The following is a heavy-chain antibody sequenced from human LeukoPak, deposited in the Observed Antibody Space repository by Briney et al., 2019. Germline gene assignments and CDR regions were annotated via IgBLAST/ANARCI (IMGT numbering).Heavy chain of an antibody. CDR2: IYHSGST. V-gene: IGHV4-38-2*02. Sequence: XETLSLTCTVSGYSISSGYYWGWIRQPPGKGLEWIGSIYHSGSTYYNPSLKSRVTISVDTSKNQFSLKLSSVTAADTAVYYCARSDCSGGSCYSRPYWGQGTLVTVSS. D-gene: IGHD2-15*01. CDR3: ARSDCSGGSCYSRPY. CDR1: GYSISSGYY. J-gene: IGHJ4*02.